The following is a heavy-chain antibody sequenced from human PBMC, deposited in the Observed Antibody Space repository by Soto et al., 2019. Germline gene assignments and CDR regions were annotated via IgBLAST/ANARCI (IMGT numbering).Heavy chain of an antibody. CDR3: ARSQGSSTSLEIYYYYYYGMDV. J-gene: IGHJ6*02. Sequence: QVPLVQSGAEVKKPGSSVKVSCKASGGTFGSYAISWVRQAPGQGLEWMGGIIPIPSTANYAQKFQGRVTIAADESTSTAYMELSSLRSEDTAVYYCARSQGSSTSLEIYYYYYYGMDVWGQGTTVTVSS. CDR1: GGTFGSYA. D-gene: IGHD2-2*01. CDR2: IIPIPSTA. V-gene: IGHV1-69*01.